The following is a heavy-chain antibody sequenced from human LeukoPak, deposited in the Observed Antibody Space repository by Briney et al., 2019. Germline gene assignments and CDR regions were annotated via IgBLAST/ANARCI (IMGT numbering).Heavy chain of an antibody. D-gene: IGHD3-22*01. CDR1: GGSFSGYY. CDR3: TRGSIAYYMDV. CDR2: IYYSGST. V-gene: IGHV4-59*01. J-gene: IGHJ6*03. Sequence: PSETLSLTCAVYGGSFSGYYWSWIRQPPGKGLEWIGNIYYSGSTNYNPSLKSRVTISVDTSKNQFSLKLSSVTAADTAVYYCTRGSIAYYMDVWGKGTTVTISS.